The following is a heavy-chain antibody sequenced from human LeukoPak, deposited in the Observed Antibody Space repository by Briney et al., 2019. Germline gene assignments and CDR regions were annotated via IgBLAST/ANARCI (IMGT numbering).Heavy chain of an antibody. CDR1: GFSISSHY. CDR2: IYYSGTT. Sequence: PSETLCLTCTVSGFSISSHYWSWIRQPPGRGLEWIGYIYYSGTTNYNPSLKSRVTISVDTSKNQFSLKLSSVTAADTAVYYCARGLTYYDILTAYYTFPYFDYWGQGTLVTVSS. CDR3: ARGLTYYDILTAYYTFPYFDY. D-gene: IGHD3-9*01. J-gene: IGHJ4*02. V-gene: IGHV4-59*11.